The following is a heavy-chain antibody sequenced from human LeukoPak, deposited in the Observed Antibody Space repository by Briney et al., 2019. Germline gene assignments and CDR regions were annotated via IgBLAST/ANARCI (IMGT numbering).Heavy chain of an antibody. V-gene: IGHV3-74*01. CDR2: INSDGSIT. CDR1: GFTFSSYW. J-gene: IGHJ4*02. CDR3: ARAGSYCASTICFTYLDN. Sequence: GGSLRLSCAASGFTFSSYWMHWVRQGPVTVLVWVSRINSDGSITDYADSVKGRFTFSRDNAKNTLYLQMNSLRAEDTAVYFCARAGSYCASTICFTYLDNWGQGALVTVSS. D-gene: IGHD2-2*02.